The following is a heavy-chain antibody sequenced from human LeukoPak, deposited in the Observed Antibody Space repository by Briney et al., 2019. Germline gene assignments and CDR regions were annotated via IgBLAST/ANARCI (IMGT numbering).Heavy chain of an antibody. CDR3: AKDKYSPVRSMSEAAYYFDF. J-gene: IGHJ4*02. V-gene: IGHV3-23*01. CDR1: RFAFRTFP. Sequence: GGSLRLSCAASRFAFRTFPMGWVRQAPGKGLEWVSGISASGDVTFYANSVRGRFTISRDNSENTLYLQMTGLSADDTAVYYCAKDKYSPVRSMSEAAYYFDFWGPGTLVTVSS. CDR2: ISASGDVT. D-gene: IGHD6-13*01.